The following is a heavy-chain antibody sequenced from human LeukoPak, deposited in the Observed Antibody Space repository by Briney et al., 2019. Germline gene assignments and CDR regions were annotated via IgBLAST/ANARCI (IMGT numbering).Heavy chain of an antibody. CDR2: IYSGGST. V-gene: IGHV3-66*01. CDR1: GFTVSSNY. D-gene: IGHD6-13*01. J-gene: IGHJ4*02. Sequence: PGGSLRLSCAASGFTVSSNYMSWVRQAPGKGLEWVSVIYSGGSTYYADSVKGRFTISRDNSKNTLYLQMNSLRAEDTAVYYCARGKKYSSSWFDYWGQGTLVTVSS. CDR3: ARGKKYSSSWFDY.